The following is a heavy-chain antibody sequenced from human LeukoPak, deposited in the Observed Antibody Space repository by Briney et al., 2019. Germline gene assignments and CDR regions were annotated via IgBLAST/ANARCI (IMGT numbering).Heavy chain of an antibody. CDR2: ISYDGSNK. V-gene: IGHV3-30*18. J-gene: IGHJ4*02. CDR1: GFTFSSYG. D-gene: IGHD3-3*01. CDR3: AKEKEDDFWSGSSPFDY. Sequence: PGGSLRLSCAASGFTFSSYGMHWVRQAPGKGMEWVAVISYDGSNKYYADSVKGRFTISRDNSKNTLYLQMNSLRAEDTAVYYCAKEKEDDFWSGSSPFDYWGQGTLVTVSS.